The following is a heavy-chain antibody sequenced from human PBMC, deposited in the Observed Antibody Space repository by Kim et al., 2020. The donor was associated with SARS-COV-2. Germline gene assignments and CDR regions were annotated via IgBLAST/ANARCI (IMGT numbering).Heavy chain of an antibody. V-gene: IGHV4-61*01. CDR1: GDSVTNARYF. CDR2: VYYSGST. J-gene: IGHJ4*02. CDR3: ASDFTDYYDY. Sequence: SETLSLTCNVSGDSVTNARYFWSWIRQPPGQGLEWIGYVYYSGSTNYNSSLKSRITISLDTSQNQFSLELRSVTAADTAVYFCASDFTDYYDYWGQGILV.